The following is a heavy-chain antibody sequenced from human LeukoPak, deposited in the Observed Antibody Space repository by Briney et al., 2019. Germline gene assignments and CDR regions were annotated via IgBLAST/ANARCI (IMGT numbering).Heavy chain of an antibody. Sequence: PGGSLRLSCAASGFTFSNYNMNWVRQAPGKGLEWVSSISSSSSYIYYADSVKGRFTISRDNAKNSLYLQMNSLRAEDTAVYYCARDLRSYDSNPYAIDYWGQGTLVTVSS. CDR1: GFTFSNYN. CDR3: ARDLRSYDSNPYAIDY. D-gene: IGHD3-22*01. J-gene: IGHJ4*02. V-gene: IGHV3-21*01. CDR2: ISSSSSYI.